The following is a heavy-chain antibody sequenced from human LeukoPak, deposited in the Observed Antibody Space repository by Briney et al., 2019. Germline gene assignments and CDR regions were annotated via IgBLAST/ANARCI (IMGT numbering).Heavy chain of an antibody. J-gene: IGHJ4*02. Sequence: SETLSLTCTVSGGSMSSYYWSWIRQPAGKGLEWIGRIYFTGSTKYNPSLKSRVTISVDTSKNQLSLKLTSVTAADTAVYYCASDEEFSWFFYWGQGTLVTVSS. CDR3: ASDEEFSWFFY. CDR1: GGSMSSYY. D-gene: IGHD3-10*01. V-gene: IGHV4-4*07. CDR2: IYFTGST.